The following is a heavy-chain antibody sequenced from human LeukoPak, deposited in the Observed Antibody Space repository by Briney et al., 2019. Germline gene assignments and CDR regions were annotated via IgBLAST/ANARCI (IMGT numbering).Heavy chain of an antibody. CDR1: GFTFSSYA. CDR3: TKGTSGWEQGLDY. CDR2: ISGSGETT. V-gene: IGHV3-23*01. Sequence: GGSLRLXCAXSGFTFSSYAMGWVRQAPGKGLEWVSAISGSGETTYYADSVMGRFTISRDNSKSTFFLQMNSLRAEDTAVYYCTKGTSGWEQGLDYWGQGTLVTVSS. J-gene: IGHJ4*02. D-gene: IGHD1-26*01.